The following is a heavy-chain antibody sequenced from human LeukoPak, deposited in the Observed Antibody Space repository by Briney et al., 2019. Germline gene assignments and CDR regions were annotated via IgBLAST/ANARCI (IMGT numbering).Heavy chain of an antibody. D-gene: IGHD1-14*01. V-gene: IGHV4-59*01. CDR3: ARGGEAGLAD. CDR1: GASMSSYY. CDR2: IYSSGST. J-gene: IGHJ4*02. Sequence: SLTLSLTCSVSGASMSSYYWTWIRQPPGKGLEWIGYIYSSGSTNSNPSLKSRVTISVDTSKNQFSLNLSSVTAADTAVYYCARGGEAGLADWGQGTLVTVSS.